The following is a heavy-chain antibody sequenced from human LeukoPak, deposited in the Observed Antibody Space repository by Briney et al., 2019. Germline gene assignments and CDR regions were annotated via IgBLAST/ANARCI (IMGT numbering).Heavy chain of an antibody. V-gene: IGHV3-23*01. D-gene: IGHD5-24*01. CDR3: AKVYRWLQWVHRGAFDI. Sequence: GGSLRLSCAASGFTFSSYAMSWVRQAPGKGLEWVSAISGSGGSTYYADSVKGRFTISRDNSKNTLCLQMNSLRAEDTAVYYCAKVYRWLQWVHRGAFDIWGQGTMVTVSS. CDR1: GFTFSSYA. CDR2: ISGSGGST. J-gene: IGHJ3*02.